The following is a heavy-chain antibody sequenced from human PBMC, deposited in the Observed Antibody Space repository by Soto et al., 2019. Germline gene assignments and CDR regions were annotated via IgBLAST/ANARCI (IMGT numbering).Heavy chain of an antibody. CDR2: INAGNGNT. CDR1: GYTFTSYA. CDR3: ARVYSGYDFGWFDP. D-gene: IGHD5-12*01. J-gene: IGHJ5*02. V-gene: IGHV1-3*05. Sequence: QVQLVQSGAEEKKPGASVKVSCKASGYTFTSYAMHWVRQAPGQRLEWMGWINAGNGNTKYSQKFQGRVTITRDTSASTADMELSSLRSEDTAVYYCARVYSGYDFGWFDPWGQGTLVTVAA.